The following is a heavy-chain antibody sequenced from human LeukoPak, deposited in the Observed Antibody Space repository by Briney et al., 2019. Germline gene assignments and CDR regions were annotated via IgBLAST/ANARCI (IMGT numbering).Heavy chain of an antibody. CDR1: GFTFSSYG. J-gene: IGHJ4*02. Sequence: PGGSLRLSCAASGFTFSSYGMHWVHQAPGKGLEWVAVIWYDGSNKYYADSVKGRFTISRDNSKNTLYLQMNSLRAEDTAVYYCAVRYYDILTGQRRPPPADEIDYWGQGTLVTVSS. V-gene: IGHV3-33*01. CDR2: IWYDGSNK. CDR3: AVRYYDILTGQRRPPPADEIDY. D-gene: IGHD3-9*01.